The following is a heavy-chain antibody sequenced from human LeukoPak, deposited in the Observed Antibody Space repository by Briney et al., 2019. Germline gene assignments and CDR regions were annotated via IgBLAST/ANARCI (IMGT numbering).Heavy chain of an antibody. Sequence: SETLSHTCTVSGGSISSGGYYWSWIRQHPGKGLEWIGYIYYSGSTYYNPSLKSRVTISVDTSKNQFSLKLSSVTAADTAVYYCARGLGEMATISPLDYWGQGTLVTVSS. V-gene: IGHV4-31*03. CDR2: IYYSGST. CDR1: GGSISSGGYY. D-gene: IGHD5-24*01. J-gene: IGHJ4*02. CDR3: ARGLGEMATISPLDY.